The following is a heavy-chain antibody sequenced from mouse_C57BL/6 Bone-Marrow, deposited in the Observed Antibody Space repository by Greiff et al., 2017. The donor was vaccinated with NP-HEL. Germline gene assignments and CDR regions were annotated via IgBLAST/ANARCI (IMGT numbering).Heavy chain of an antibody. D-gene: IGHD1-1*01. CDR2: FYPSDGGT. CDR1: GYTFTSYW. CDR3: ARGIYYYGSSYFYYYAMDY. V-gene: IGHV1-61*01. J-gene: IGHJ4*01. Sequence: QVQLQQPGAELVRPGSSVKLSCKASGYTFTSYWMDWVKQRPGQGLEWIGNFYPSDGGTHYNQKFKDKATLTAAKSSSTAYMQLSSLTSEDFAGDYCARGIYYYGSSYFYYYAMDYWGQVTAVTNSS.